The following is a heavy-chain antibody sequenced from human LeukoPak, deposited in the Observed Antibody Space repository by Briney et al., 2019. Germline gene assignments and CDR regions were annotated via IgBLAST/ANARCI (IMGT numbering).Heavy chain of an antibody. V-gene: IGHV3-11*06. J-gene: IGHJ4*02. CDR2: ISSSSSYI. CDR3: ASGQKKLTYYDILTGPRLSY. CDR1: GFTFSDYY. D-gene: IGHD3-9*01. Sequence: GGSLRLSCAASGFTFSDYYMSWIRQAPGKGLEWVSSISSSSSYIYYADSVKGRFTISRDNAKNSLYLQMNSLRAEDTAVYYCASGQKKLTYYDILTGPRLSYWGQGTLVTVSS.